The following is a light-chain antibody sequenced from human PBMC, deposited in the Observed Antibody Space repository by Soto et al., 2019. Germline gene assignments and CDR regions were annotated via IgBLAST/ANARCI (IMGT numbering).Light chain of an antibody. Sequence: QYVLTQPPSASGTPGQTIAISCSGGSSNIGSHTVNWYQQLPGTAPRLLIYSNTQRPSGVPDRFSGSKSGTSASLAISGLQSEYEGDYYCAAWDDSLNGVVFGGWTTLTVL. V-gene: IGLV1-44*01. CDR3: AAWDDSLNGVV. J-gene: IGLJ2*01. CDR2: SNT. CDR1: SSNIGSHT.